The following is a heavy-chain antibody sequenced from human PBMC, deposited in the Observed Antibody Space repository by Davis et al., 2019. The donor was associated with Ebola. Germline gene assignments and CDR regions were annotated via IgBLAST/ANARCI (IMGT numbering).Heavy chain of an antibody. J-gene: IGHJ3*02. Sequence: AASVKVSCKASGYTFTSYGISWVRQAPGQGLEWMGGIIPIFGTANYAQKFQGRVTINADESTSTAYMELSSLRSEDTAVYYCARGVEAFDIWGQGTMVTVSS. V-gene: IGHV1-69*13. CDR1: GYTFTSYG. D-gene: IGHD2-15*01. CDR2: IIPIFGTA. CDR3: ARGVEAFDI.